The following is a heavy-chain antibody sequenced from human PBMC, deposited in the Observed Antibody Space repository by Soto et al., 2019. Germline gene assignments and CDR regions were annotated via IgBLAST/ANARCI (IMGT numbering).Heavy chain of an antibody. D-gene: IGHD3-22*01. CDR1: GFTLGTYA. CDR3: AREFQDDSSGYYYYGMDV. J-gene: IGHJ6*02. V-gene: IGHV3-23*01. CDR2: ISGSGGSTI. Sequence: EVQLLESGGGLVQPGGSLRLSCAASGFTLGTYAMYWVRQAPRKGLEWVSAISGSGGSTIYYADSVKGRFTISRDNAKNSLYLQMNSLRAEDTAVYYCAREFQDDSSGYYYYGMDVWGQGTTVTVSS.